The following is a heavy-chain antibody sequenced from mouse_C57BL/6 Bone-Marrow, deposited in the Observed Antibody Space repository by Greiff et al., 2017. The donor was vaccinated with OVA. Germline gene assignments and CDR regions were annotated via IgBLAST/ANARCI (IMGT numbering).Heavy chain of an antibody. V-gene: IGHV2-2*01. CDR3: ARDYGSPWFAY. CDR2: IWSGGST. CDR1: GFSLTSYG. J-gene: IGHJ3*01. D-gene: IGHD1-1*01. Sequence: VKLMESGPGLVQPSQSLSITCTVSGFSLTSYGVHWVRQSPGKGLEWLGVIWSGGSTDYNAAFISRLSISKDNSKSQVFFKMNSLQADDTAIYYCARDYGSPWFAYWGQGTLVTVSA.